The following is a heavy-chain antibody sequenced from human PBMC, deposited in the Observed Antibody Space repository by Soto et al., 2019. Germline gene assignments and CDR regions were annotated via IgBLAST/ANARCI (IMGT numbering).Heavy chain of an antibody. CDR2: IYSGGTT. J-gene: IGHJ4*02. CDR1: GFTVSSTNY. D-gene: IGHD3-3*01. V-gene: IGHV3-53*01. CDR3: ATRPPTIFGVVSPDY. Sequence: GGSLRLSCVVSGFTVSSTNYMSWVRQAPGKGLEWVSVIYSGGTTFYADSVKGRFTISRDNSKNTLYLQMNSLRAEDTAVYYCATRPPTIFGVVSPDYWGQGTLVTVSS.